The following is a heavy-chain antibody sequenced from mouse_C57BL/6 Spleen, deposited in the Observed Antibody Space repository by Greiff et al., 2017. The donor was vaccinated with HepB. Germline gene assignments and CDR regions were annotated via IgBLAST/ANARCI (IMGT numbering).Heavy chain of an antibody. V-gene: IGHV1-22*01. D-gene: IGHD2-4*01. CDR1: GYKFTDYN. CDR2: INPNNGGT. Sequence: VQLQQSGPELVKPGASVKMSCKASGYKFTDYNMHWVKQSHGKSLEWIGYINPNNGGTSYNQKFKGKATLTVNKSSSTAYMELRSLTSEDSAVYYCARFLSSIYYDYDGLAYWGQGTLVTVSA. J-gene: IGHJ3*01. CDR3: ARFLSSIYYDYDGLAY.